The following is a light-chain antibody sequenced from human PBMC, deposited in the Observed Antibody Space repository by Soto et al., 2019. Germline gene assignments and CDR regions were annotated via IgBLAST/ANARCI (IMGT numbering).Light chain of an antibody. CDR2: DVS. J-gene: IGKJ4*01. CDR1: QSVRSD. V-gene: IGKV3-11*01. Sequence: EIVLTQSPATLSLSPGERATLSCRASQSVRSDLAWYQQKPGQAPRLLIYDVSHRATGVPARFSGSVSGTDFTLTISSLEPEDSAVYYCQQRDSWPLTFGGGTKVEIK. CDR3: QQRDSWPLT.